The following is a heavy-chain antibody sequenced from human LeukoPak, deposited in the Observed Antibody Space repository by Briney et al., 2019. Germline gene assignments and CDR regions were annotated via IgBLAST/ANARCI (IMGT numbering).Heavy chain of an antibody. J-gene: IGHJ4*02. D-gene: IGHD5-18*01. CDR3: AREPLGYSYETGFDY. CDR1: GGSISSSSYY. Sequence: PSETLSLTCTVSGGSISSSSYYWGWIRQPPGKGLEWIGSIYYSGSTYYNPSLKSRVTISVDTSKNQFSLKLSSVTAADTAVYYCAREPLGYSYETGFDYWGQGTLVTVSS. V-gene: IGHV4-39*07. CDR2: IYYSGST.